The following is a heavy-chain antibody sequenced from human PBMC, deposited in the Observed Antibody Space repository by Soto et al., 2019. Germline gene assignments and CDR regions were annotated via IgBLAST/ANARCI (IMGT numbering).Heavy chain of an antibody. CDR3: ARDLWGYCGTDCYPLDV. V-gene: IGHV4-59*01. Sequence: SDTLSLTCSVSGSSISGYYWSWIRQPPGKGLEWIGYMYNTGSTVYNPSFKSRVTISVDTSKNQFSLKLNSVTAADTAVYYCARDLWGYCGTDCYPLDVWGQGTTVTVSS. D-gene: IGHD2-21*02. J-gene: IGHJ6*02. CDR2: MYNTGST. CDR1: GSSISGYY.